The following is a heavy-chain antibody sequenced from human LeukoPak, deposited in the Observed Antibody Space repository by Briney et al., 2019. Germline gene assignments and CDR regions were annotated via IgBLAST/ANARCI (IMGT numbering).Heavy chain of an antibody. CDR3: AKDGNPTRFLEWSSHYYYYGMDV. CDR1: GFTFSSYA. Sequence: GGSLRLSCAASGFTFSSYAMSWVRQAPGKGLEWVSAISGSGGSTYYADSVKGRFTISRDNSKNTLYLQMNSLRAEDTAVYYCAKDGNPTRFLEWSSHYYYYGMDVWGQGTTVTVSS. V-gene: IGHV3-23*01. CDR2: ISGSGGST. J-gene: IGHJ6*02. D-gene: IGHD3-3*01.